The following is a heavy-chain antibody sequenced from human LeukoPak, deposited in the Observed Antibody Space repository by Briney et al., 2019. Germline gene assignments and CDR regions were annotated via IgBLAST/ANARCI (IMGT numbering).Heavy chain of an antibody. V-gene: IGHV3-13*01. CDR2: IGIGGDT. J-gene: IGHJ3*02. Sequence: GGSLILSCVASGFIFSNYDMHWVRQPTGQGLEWVSAIGIGGDTKYSDSVRGRFIISRENAVNSLYLEMNNLRAGDTAVYYCARWRAADDAFDIWGQGTSVTVSS. D-gene: IGHD6-13*01. CDR3: ARWRAADDAFDI. CDR1: GFIFSNYD.